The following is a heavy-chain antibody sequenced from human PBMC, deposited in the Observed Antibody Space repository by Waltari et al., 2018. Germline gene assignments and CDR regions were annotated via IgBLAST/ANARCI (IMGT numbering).Heavy chain of an antibody. J-gene: IGHJ4*02. D-gene: IGHD2-2*01. V-gene: IGHV4-34*01. CDR2: ITHTGDS. Sequence: QVQLQQWGAGLLKPSETLSLTCGESGSSFGGFYCSGIRQAPGKGLEWIGDITHTGDSNINPSLKSRLTISVDTSKRQFSLELTSVTPADTAVYYCGRAPATSWFGYSVYWGQGTEVTVSS. CDR3: GRAPATSWFGYSVY. CDR1: GSSFGGFY.